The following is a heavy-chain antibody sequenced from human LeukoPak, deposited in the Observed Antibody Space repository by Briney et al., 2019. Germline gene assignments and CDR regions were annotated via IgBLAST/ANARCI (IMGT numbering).Heavy chain of an antibody. CDR1: GYTLTELS. V-gene: IGHV1-8*01. CDR2: MNPNSGNT. CDR3: ARGMMDYYGSGSSIDY. Sequence: GASVKVSCKVSGYTLTELSMHWVRQATGQGLEWMGWMNPNSGNTGYAQKFQGRVTMTRNTSISTAYMELSSLRSEDTAVYYCARGMMDYYGSGSSIDYWGQGTLVTVSS. D-gene: IGHD3-10*01. J-gene: IGHJ4*02.